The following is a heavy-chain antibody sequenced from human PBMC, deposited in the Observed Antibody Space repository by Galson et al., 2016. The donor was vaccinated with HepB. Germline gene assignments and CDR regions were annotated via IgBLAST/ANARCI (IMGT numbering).Heavy chain of an antibody. CDR2: VSNDGTRK. CDR3: ARGLGPDSNDYLWGYYYFDF. Sequence: SLRLSCAASGFTFNGHGMHWARQAPGKGLEWLAVVSNDGTRKYYADSVKGRLTISRDNSKNTVYVQMNGLKTEDTALYYCARGLGPDSNDYLWGYYYFDFWGQGTLVTVSS. D-gene: IGHD3-16*01. J-gene: IGHJ4*02. V-gene: IGHV3-30*03. CDR1: GFTFNGHG.